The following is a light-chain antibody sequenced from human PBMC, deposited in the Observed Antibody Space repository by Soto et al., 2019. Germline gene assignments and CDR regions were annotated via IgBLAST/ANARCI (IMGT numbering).Light chain of an antibody. V-gene: IGKV1-9*01. CDR3: QQLRMYPST. Sequence: DIQMSQSPSPMCGSVGDRVNIACRGSQDIAIYLAWYQQTPGEAPKLLIYAASTLYGGVPSRFSGSASWTDFALTISSLQAEDFATYYCQQLRMYPSTFGGGTKVDIK. CDR2: AAS. J-gene: IGKJ4*01. CDR1: QDIAIY.